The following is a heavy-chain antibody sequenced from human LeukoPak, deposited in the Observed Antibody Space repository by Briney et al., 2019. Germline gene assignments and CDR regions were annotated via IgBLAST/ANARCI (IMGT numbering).Heavy chain of an antibody. Sequence: VKVSCKASGGTFSSYAISWVRQAPGQGLEWMGGIIPIFCTANYAQKFQGRVTITADESTSTAYMELSSLRSEDTAVYYCARATVAGNERYYYYYYGMDVWGQGTTVTVSS. CDR2: IIPIFCTA. CDR3: ARATVAGNERYYYYYYGMDV. V-gene: IGHV1-69*13. J-gene: IGHJ6*02. CDR1: GGTFSSYA. D-gene: IGHD6-19*01.